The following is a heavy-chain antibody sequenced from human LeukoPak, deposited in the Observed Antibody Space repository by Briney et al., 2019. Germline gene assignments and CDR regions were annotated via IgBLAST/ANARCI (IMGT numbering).Heavy chain of an antibody. D-gene: IGHD6-19*01. CDR3: AAAVAVPNWFDP. V-gene: IGHV4-39*01. CDR1: GVSISSSYSY. Sequence: SETLSLTCTVSGVSISSSYSYWGWIRQPPGMGLEWIGSIYYTGNTYYNASLKSQVSISIDTSKNQFSLKLTSVTAADTAVYYCAAAVAVPNWFDPWGQGTLVTVSS. J-gene: IGHJ5*02. CDR2: IYYTGNT.